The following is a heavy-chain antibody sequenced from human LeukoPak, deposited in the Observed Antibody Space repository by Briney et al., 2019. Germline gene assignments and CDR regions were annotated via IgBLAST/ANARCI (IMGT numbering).Heavy chain of an antibody. V-gene: IGHV1-2*02. CDR3: ASSTYSSRSPLDY. D-gene: IGHD6-13*01. J-gene: IGHJ4*02. Sequence: APVKVSCKASGYTFTGYYMHWVRQAPGQGLEWMGWINPNSGGTNYAQKFRGRVTMTRDTSISTAYLELSRLRSDDTAVYYCASSTYSSRSPLDYWGQGTLVTVSS. CDR1: GYTFTGYY. CDR2: INPNSGGT.